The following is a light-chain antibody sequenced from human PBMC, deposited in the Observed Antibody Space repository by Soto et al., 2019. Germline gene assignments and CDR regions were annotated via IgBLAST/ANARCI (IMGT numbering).Light chain of an antibody. Sequence: QSALTQPTSVSGSPGQSITISCTGNHNDIGTYDYVSWYQQHPGRAPRLLIHGVTTRPSGISDRFSASKSGLTASLTISGLQPEDEADYYCATWDDSLNGPVFGGGTKLTVL. J-gene: IGLJ3*02. V-gene: IGLV2-14*03. CDR2: GVT. CDR1: HNDIGTYDY. CDR3: ATWDDSLNGPV.